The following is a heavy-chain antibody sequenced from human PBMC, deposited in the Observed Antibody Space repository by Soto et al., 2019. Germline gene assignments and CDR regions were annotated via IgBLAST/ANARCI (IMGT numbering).Heavy chain of an antibody. V-gene: IGHV4-59*12. CDR3: ASRHSGSSEYYFDY. J-gene: IGHJ4*02. D-gene: IGHD1-26*01. CDR1: GGSISSYY. Sequence: PSETLSLTCTVSGGSISSYYWSWIRQPPGKGLEWIGYIYYSGSTNYNPSLKSRVTISVDTSKNQFSLKLSSVTAADTAVYYCASRHSGSSEYYFDYWGQGTLVTVSS. CDR2: IYYSGST.